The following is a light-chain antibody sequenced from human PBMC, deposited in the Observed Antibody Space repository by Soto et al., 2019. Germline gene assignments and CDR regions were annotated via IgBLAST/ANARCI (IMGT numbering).Light chain of an antibody. V-gene: IGKV3-15*01. J-gene: IGKJ1*01. Sequence: EIVMTQSPATLSVSPGERATLSCRASQSVSTNLAWYQQKRGQAPRLLIYGASTRATGIPARFSGGGSGTEFTLKISRVEAEDVGVYYCMQATQFPLTFGQGTKVEIK. CDR3: MQATQFPLT. CDR2: GAS. CDR1: QSVSTN.